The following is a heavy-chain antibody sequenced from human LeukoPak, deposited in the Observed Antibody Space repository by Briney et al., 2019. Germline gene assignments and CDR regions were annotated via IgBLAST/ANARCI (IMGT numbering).Heavy chain of an antibody. D-gene: IGHD3-22*01. CDR2: IYTSGST. Sequence: PSETLSLTCTVSGGSISSYYWSWIRQPAGKGLEWIGRIYTSGSTNYNPSLKSRVTISVDTSKNQFSLKLSSVTAADTAVYYCARFYDSSGYYYVDAFDIWGQGTMVTVSS. V-gene: IGHV4-4*07. CDR3: ARFYDSSGYYYVDAFDI. J-gene: IGHJ3*02. CDR1: GGSISSYY.